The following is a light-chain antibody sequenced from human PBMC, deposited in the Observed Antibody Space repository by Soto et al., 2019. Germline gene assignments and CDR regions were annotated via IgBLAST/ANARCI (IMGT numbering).Light chain of an antibody. CDR1: QGISSY. V-gene: IGKV1-12*01. CDR2: AAS. Sequence: IRLTQSPSSLSASVGNRGTITCRASQGISSYLAWYQQKPGKAPKLLIYAASSLHSGVPSRFRGSGSGTDSTLTISSLQPEDFATYYCQQANSFPLAFGGGTKVDIK. J-gene: IGKJ4*01. CDR3: QQANSFPLA.